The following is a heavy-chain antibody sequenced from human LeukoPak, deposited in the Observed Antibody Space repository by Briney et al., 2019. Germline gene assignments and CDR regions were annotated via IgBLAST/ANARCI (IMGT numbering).Heavy chain of an antibody. D-gene: IGHD1-26*01. CDR3: ARERRELWPQDDY. J-gene: IGHJ4*02. V-gene: IGHV1-69*04. CDR2: IIPILGIA. CDR1: GGTFSSYA. Sequence: SVKVSCKASGGTFSSYAISWVRQAPGQGLEWMGRIIPILGIANYAQKFQGRVTITADKSTSTAYMELSSLRSEDTAVYYCARERRELWPQDDYWGQGTLVTVSS.